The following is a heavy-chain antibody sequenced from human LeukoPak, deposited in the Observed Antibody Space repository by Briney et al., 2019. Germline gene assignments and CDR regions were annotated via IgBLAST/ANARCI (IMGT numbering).Heavy chain of an antibody. V-gene: IGHV3-23*01. Sequence: PGGSLRLSRAASGFTFSSYAMSWVRQAPGKGLEWVSAVSSSGDTTYYADSVKGRFTISRDNSKNTMFLQMHSLRAVDTAVYFCAKAGDGSYYDSRGYYFDFWGQGTLVTVSS. D-gene: IGHD3-22*01. J-gene: IGHJ4*02. CDR1: GFTFSSYA. CDR2: VSSSGDTT. CDR3: AKAGDGSYYDSRGYYFDF.